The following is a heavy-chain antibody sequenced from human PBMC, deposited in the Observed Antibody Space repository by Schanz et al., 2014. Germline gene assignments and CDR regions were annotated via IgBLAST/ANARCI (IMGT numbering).Heavy chain of an antibody. D-gene: IGHD3-10*01. Sequence: EVQLVESGGGLVQPGGSLRLSCAASGFTFSRYCMSWVRQAPGKGLEWLANINQDRSEEYYVDSLNGRLTISRDNARNSLYLQMNSLRAEDTAVYFCARGGAGSVLFFFDYWGQGTLVTVSS. J-gene: IGHJ4*02. V-gene: IGHV3-7*04. CDR1: GFTFSRYC. CDR2: INQDRSEE. CDR3: ARGGAGSVLFFFDY.